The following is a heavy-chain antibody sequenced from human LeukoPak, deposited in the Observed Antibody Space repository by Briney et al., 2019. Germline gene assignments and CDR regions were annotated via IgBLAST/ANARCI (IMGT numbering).Heavy chain of an antibody. Sequence: GGSLRLSCAASGFTFSNYEMNWVRQAPGKGLEWISYISSGPSTIYYAESVKGRFTISRDNAKKSLYLQMSSLRAEDTAVYYCARDHRGYDYATGLGYWGQGTLVTVSS. CDR2: ISSGPSTI. D-gene: IGHD5-18*01. V-gene: IGHV3-48*03. CDR1: GFTFSNYE. J-gene: IGHJ4*02. CDR3: ARDHRGYDYATGLGY.